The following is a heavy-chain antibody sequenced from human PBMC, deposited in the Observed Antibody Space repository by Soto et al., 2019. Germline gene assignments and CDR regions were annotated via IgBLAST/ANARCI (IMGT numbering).Heavy chain of an antibody. J-gene: IGHJ3*02. V-gene: IGHV4-34*01. CDR2: MGHSGGT. CDR3: ARVERGTATTVVDAFDI. CDR1: GGFVSSGSYY. Sequence: QVQLQQWGAGLLKPSETLSLTCAVYGGFVSSGSYYWSWIRLPPGKGLEWIGEMGHSGGTHSHPSLKSRATIPVDTSKNQFSLNRSSVAAADTALYYCARVERGTATTVVDAFDIWGPGTMVTVSS. D-gene: IGHD1-1*01.